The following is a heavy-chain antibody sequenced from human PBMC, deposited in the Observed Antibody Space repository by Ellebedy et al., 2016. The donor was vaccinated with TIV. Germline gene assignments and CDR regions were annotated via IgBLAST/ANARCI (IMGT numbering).Heavy chain of an antibody. Sequence: GESLKIYCAVSGFPFSSYNMTWVRQAPGKGLEWVSSISGSSTYIYYANSVKGRFAISRDNSKNTLYLQMNSLRAEDTAVYYCARDRIVGATSYGYWGQGALVTVSS. CDR3: ARDRIVGATSYGY. D-gene: IGHD1-26*01. CDR2: ISGSSTYI. V-gene: IGHV3-21*01. CDR1: GFPFSSYN. J-gene: IGHJ4*02.